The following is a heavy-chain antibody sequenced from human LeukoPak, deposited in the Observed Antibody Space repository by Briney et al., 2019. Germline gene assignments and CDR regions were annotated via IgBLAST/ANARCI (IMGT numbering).Heavy chain of an antibody. CDR2: IYSGGST. D-gene: IGHD5-24*01. J-gene: IGHJ4*02. V-gene: IGHV3-53*01. CDR3: ARDSAGYNAIDY. Sequence: GGSLRLSCAASGFTVSSNYMSWVRQAPGKGLEWVSVIYSGGSTYYADSVKGRFTISRDNSKNTLYLQMNSLRAEDTAVYYCARDSAGYNAIDYWGQGTLVTVSS. CDR1: GFTVSSNY.